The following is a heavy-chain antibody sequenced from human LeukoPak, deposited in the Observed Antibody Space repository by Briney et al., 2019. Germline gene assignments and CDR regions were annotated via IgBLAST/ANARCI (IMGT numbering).Heavy chain of an antibody. CDR3: ARDYDHKHVDTAMASPPAAYFDY. CDR1: GFTFSSYA. D-gene: IGHD5-18*01. CDR2: ISYDGSNK. V-gene: IGHV3-30-3*01. Sequence: PGGSLRLSCAASGFTFSSYAMHWVRQAPGKGLEWVAVISYDGSNKYYADSVKGRFTISRDNSKNTLYLQMNSLRAEDTAVYYCARDYDHKHVDTAMASPPAAYFDYWGQGTLVTVSS. J-gene: IGHJ4*02.